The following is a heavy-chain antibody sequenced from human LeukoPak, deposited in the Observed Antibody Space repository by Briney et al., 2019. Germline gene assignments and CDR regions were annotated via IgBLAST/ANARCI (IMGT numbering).Heavy chain of an antibody. J-gene: IGHJ5*02. CDR2: MNPNSGNT. V-gene: IGHV1-8*01. CDR3: AREVGYYDSSGYYYVFDP. D-gene: IGHD3-22*01. CDR1: GYTFTSYD. Sequence: ASVKVSCKASGYTFTSYDISWVRQASGQGLEWMGWMNPNSGNTGYAQKFQGRVTMTRNTSISTAYMELSSLRSEDTAVYYCAREVGYYDSSGYYYVFDPWGRGTLVTVSS.